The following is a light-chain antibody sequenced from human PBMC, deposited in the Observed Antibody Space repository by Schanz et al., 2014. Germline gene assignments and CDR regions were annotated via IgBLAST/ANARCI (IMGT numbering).Light chain of an antibody. Sequence: ELVMTQSPATLSVSPGERATLSCRASQSVSSNLAWYQQKPGQTPRLLIYGASTRATGIPARFSGSGSGTDFTLTIGSLQSEDFAVYYCQQYNIWPPVTFGQGTKVDIK. J-gene: IGKJ1*01. CDR3: QQYNIWPPVT. CDR1: QSVSSN. CDR2: GAS. V-gene: IGKV3-15*01.